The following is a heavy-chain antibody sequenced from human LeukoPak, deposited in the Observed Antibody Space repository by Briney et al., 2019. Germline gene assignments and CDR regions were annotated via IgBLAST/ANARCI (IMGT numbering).Heavy chain of an antibody. CDR1: GFTFSNYW. Sequence: GGSLRLSCAASGFTFSNYWMHWVRQVPGKGLVWVSRINPGGSSTTYADSVKGRFTISRDNAKNTLYSQMNSLRAEDTAVYYCARSNQADDYWGQGTLVTVSS. J-gene: IGHJ4*02. V-gene: IGHV3-74*01. CDR2: INPGGSST. CDR3: ARSNQADDY. D-gene: IGHD4-11*01.